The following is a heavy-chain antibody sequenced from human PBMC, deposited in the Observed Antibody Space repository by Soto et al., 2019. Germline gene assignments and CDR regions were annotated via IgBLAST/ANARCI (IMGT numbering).Heavy chain of an antibody. CDR3: ARDNSPTFPAAPGDKKSGSSGWCFDP. V-gene: IGHV1-46*03. CDR2: IKASGRVT. D-gene: IGHD2-21*01. J-gene: IGHJ5*02. Sequence: RQAQEKRAEWMGVIKASGRVTGYALELQDRVTVTRDTSTSIVYRELNRLTSEDTAIYYCARDNSPTFPAAPGDKKSGSSGWCFDPWGQGTLVTVSS.